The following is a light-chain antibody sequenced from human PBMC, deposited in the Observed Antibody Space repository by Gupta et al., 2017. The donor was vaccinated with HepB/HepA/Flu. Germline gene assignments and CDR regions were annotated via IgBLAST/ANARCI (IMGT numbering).Light chain of an antibody. CDR3: YEQASGLSAGV. V-gene: IGLV10-54*04. Sequence: QAGLTQPPSVSRSLRQTATLTCTGNSNNVGDQGAAWLQQHQGRPPKLLSFRNNNRPSGISGRFAASRSGKKDSPTITGLQPEDEADDDCYEQASGLSAGVCGGGTKLTVL. CDR1: SNNVGDQG. J-gene: IGLJ2*01. CDR2: RNN.